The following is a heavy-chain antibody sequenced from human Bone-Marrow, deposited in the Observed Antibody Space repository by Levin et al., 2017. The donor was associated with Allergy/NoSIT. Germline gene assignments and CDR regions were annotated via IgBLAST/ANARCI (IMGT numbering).Heavy chain of an antibody. Sequence: GGSLRLSCAASGFALSRHTMNWVRQAPGKGLEWVSSISSGSSYIYYADLVKGRFTISRDNDQNSLFLEMNSLRAEDTGVYYCARSGIRPGLTLAGKSGMDVWGLGTTVTVSS. V-gene: IGHV3-21*01. CDR3: ARSGIRPGLTLAGKSGMDV. D-gene: IGHD6-19*01. J-gene: IGHJ6*02. CDR2: ISSGSSYI. CDR1: GFALSRHT.